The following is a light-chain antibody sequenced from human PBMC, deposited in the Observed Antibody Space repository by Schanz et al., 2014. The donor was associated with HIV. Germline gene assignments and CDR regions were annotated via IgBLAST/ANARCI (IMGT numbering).Light chain of an antibody. CDR1: DRDISDNNY. CDR2: DVN. V-gene: IGLV2-8*01. J-gene: IGLJ2*01. CDR3: SSYGGNYNLL. Sequence: QSALTQPPSASGSPGQSVTISCTGSDRDISDNNYVSWYQQRPGKAPKLMIYDVNKRPSAVPDRFSGSKSGNTASLTVSGLQTEDEADYYCSSYGGNYNLLFGGGTKVTVL.